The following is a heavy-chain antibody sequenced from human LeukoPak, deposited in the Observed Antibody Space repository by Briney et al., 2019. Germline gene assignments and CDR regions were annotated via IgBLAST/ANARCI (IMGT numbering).Heavy chain of an antibody. V-gene: IGHV3-23*01. CDR1: GFTFSSYA. Sequence: GGSLRLSCAASGFTFSSYAMSWVRQAPGKGLEWVSAISGSGGSTYYADSVKGRFTISRDNSKNTLYLQMSSLRAEDTAVYYCAKLTAYSTRSSNFQHWGQGTLVTVSS. J-gene: IGHJ1*01. CDR2: ISGSGGST. D-gene: IGHD6-13*01. CDR3: AKLTAYSTRSSNFQH.